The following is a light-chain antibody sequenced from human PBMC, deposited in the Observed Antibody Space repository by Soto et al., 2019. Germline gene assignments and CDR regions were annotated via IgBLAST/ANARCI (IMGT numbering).Light chain of an antibody. CDR1: SCDVGGYNY. Sequence: QSVLTQPASVSRSPGQSITISCTGTSCDVGGYNYVSWYQQHPGKAPKLMIYDVSNRPSGVSNRFSGSKSGNTASLTISGLQAEDETEYYCSSYTSSSNVFGSGTKVT. J-gene: IGLJ1*01. CDR2: DVS. CDR3: SSYTSSSNV. V-gene: IGLV2-14*01.